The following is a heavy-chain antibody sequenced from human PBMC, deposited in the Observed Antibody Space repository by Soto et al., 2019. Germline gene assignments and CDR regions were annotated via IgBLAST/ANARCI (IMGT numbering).Heavy chain of an antibody. CDR1: CGSFNNDY. D-gene: IGHD2-15*01. CDR3: ATRKGQGLYYFAQ. J-gene: IGHJ4*02. CDR2: INQSVTT. Sequence: PSETLSLTCAVYCGSFNNDYCSWVRQPPGNGPYCIGEINQSVTTNXXPSLKSRXXLSVDTSKNHXSLKLXSLTAAYSAIXYCATRKGQGLYYFAQWDQGSLVTVPS. V-gene: IGHV4-34*01.